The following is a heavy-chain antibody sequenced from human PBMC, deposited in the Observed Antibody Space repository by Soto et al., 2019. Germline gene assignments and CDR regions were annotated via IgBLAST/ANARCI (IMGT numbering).Heavy chain of an antibody. CDR2: IKQDGSDT. CDR1: GFTFSSYC. D-gene: IGHD3-3*01. CDR3: ASHYDMWSGYLSPVDY. J-gene: IGHJ4*02. Sequence: GGSLRLSCAASGFTFSSYCMHWVRQAPGKGLEWVATIKQDGSDTYYVDSVKGRFTITRDNAKNSLYLEMNSLRDEDTAVYYCASHYDMWSGYLSPVDYWGQGTLVTVSS. V-gene: IGHV3-7*03.